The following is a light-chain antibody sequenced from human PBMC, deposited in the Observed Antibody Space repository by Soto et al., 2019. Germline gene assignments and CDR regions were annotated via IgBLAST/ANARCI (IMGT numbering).Light chain of an antibody. CDR3: QKYGSSPPIT. CDR1: QSVSSSY. Sequence: EIVLTQSPGTLSLSTGDRATLSCRASQSVSSSYLAWYQQKPGQAPRLLIYGASSRATGIPDRFSGSGSGTDFTLTIRRLEPEDFAVYYCQKYGSSPPITFGQGTRLEIK. J-gene: IGKJ5*01. CDR2: GAS. V-gene: IGKV3-20*01.